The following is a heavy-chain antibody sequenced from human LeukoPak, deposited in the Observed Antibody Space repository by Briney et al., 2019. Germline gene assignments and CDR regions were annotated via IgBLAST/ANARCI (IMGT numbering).Heavy chain of an antibody. CDR2: IYYSGST. D-gene: IGHD2-15*01. V-gene: IGHV4-59*01. J-gene: IGHJ3*02. CDR3: ARGAGLPRAFDI. CDR1: GGSISSYY. Sequence: SETLSLTCTVSGGSISSYYWSWIRQPPGKGLEWIGYIYYSGSTNYNPSLKSRVTISVDTSKNQFSLNLSSVTAADTAVYYCARGAGLPRAFDIWGQGTMVTVSS.